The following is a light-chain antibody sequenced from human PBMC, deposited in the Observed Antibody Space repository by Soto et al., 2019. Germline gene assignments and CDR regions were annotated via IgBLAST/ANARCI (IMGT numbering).Light chain of an antibody. J-gene: IGKJ5*01. CDR3: QQHDSFSMT. Sequence: IQLTHSPSTLSAPVADRVTITCPGSDIISRWLAWYQQKPGKAPKLLIYKASSLDSGVPSRFSGSGSGTEFTLTINSLQADDFAAYYCQQHDSFSMTFGQGTRLEIK. CDR2: KAS. CDR1: DIISRW. V-gene: IGKV1-5*03.